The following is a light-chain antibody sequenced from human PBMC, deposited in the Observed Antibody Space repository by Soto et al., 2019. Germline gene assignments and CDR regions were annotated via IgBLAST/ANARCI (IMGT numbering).Light chain of an antibody. J-gene: IGLJ1*01. CDR2: EGS. Sequence: QSVLSQPASVSGSPRQTITISCIGTSSDIGSYDLVSWYQQHPGKAPKLMIYEGSKRPSGISDRFSGSKSGITASLTIFGLQAEDEAEYYCCSYSDSATYVFGTGTKVTVL. CDR3: CSYSDSATYV. CDR1: SSDIGSYDL. V-gene: IGLV2-23*01.